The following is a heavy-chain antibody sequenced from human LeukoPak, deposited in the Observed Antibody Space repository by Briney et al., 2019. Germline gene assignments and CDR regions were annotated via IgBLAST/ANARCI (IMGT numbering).Heavy chain of an antibody. CDR3: ARERARLLAYAFGI. CDR2: ISYDGSNK. Sequence: GRSLRLSCAASGFTFSSYAMHWVRQAPGKGLEWVAVISYDGSNKYYADSVKGRLTISRDNSKNTLYLQMNSLRAEDTAVYYCARERARLLAYAFGIWGQGTMVTVSS. V-gene: IGHV3-30*04. D-gene: IGHD6-6*01. J-gene: IGHJ3*02. CDR1: GFTFSSYA.